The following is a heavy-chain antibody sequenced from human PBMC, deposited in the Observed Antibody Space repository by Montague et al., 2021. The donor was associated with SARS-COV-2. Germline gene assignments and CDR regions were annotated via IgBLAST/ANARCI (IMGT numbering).Heavy chain of an antibody. CDR2: IDWDDDK. D-gene: IGHD6-19*01. J-gene: IGHJ4*02. CDR3: ARRYSCTAVTRSFDY. Sequence: PALVKPTQTLTLTCTFSGFSLSTSGMCVSWIRQPPGKALEWHTRIDWDDDKYYSTSLKTRLTISKDTSKNEVVLTMTNMDPVDTATYYCARRYSCTAVTRSFDYWGQGTRVTVSS. CDR1: GFSLSTSGMC. V-gene: IGHV2-70*11.